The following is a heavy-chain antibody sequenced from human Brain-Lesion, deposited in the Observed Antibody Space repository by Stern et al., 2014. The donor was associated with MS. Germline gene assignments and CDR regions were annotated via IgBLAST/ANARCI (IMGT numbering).Heavy chain of an antibody. V-gene: IGHV5-51*01. CDR3: ARHVQGFDY. J-gene: IGHJ4*02. Sequence: QLVQSGAEVKKPGESLKISCKLSGYSFTIYYIAWVRQMPGKGLEWMGVIYPYDSDTTYSPSFQGQVTISADKSITTAYLQWSSLRASDTAMYFCARHVQGFDYWGQGTLVTVSS. CDR1: GYSFTIYY. CDR2: IYPYDSDT.